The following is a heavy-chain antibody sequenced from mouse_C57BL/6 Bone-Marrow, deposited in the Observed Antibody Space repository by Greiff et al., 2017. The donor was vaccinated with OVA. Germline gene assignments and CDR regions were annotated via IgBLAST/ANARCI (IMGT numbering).Heavy chain of an antibody. J-gene: IGHJ3*01. Sequence: KQSCKASGYTFTSYWMHWVKQRSGRGLEWIGRIDPNSGGTKYNEKFKSKATLTVNKPSSTAYKQLLSLTSDESSVYYCARSFYYYGSSYDGFAYWGQGPLVTVSA. CDR3: ARSFYYYGSSYDGFAY. D-gene: IGHD1-1*01. CDR2: IDPNSGGT. CDR1: GYTFTSYW. V-gene: IGHV1-72*01.